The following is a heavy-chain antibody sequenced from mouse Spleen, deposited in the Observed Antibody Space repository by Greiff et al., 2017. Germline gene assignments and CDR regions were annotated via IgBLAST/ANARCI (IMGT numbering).Heavy chain of an antibody. Sequence: VQLKESGPELVKPGASVKIPCKASGYTFTDYNMDWVKQSHGKSLEWIGDINPNNGGTIYNQKFKGKATLTVDKSSSTAYMELRSLTSEDTAVYYCARRDDGNYGAYWGQGTLVTVSA. CDR2: INPNNGGT. CDR3: ARRDDGNYGAY. CDR1: GYTFTDYN. V-gene: IGHV1-18*01. D-gene: IGHD2-3*01. J-gene: IGHJ3*01.